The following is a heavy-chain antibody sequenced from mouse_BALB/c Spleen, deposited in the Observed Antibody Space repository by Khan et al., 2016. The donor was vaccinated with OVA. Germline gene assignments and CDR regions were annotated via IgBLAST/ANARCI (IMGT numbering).Heavy chain of an antibody. D-gene: IGHD1-1*01. Sequence: EVQLQESGPGLVKPSQSLSLTCSVTGYLITSGCYWNWIRQFPGNKLEWMGHISYDGNNNYNPSLKNRISITRDTSKNQFFLRLSSVTTEDTATYYCARDEGYYYGDYLDYWGQGTTLTVSS. CDR2: ISYDGNN. CDR3: ARDEGYYYGDYLDY. V-gene: IGHV3-6*02. J-gene: IGHJ2*01. CDR1: GYLITSGCY.